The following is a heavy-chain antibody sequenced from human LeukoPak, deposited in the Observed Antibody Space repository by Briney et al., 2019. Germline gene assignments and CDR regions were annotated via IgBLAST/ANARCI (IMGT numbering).Heavy chain of an antibody. Sequence: PSETLSLTCAVYGGSFSGYYWSWIRQPPGKGLEWIGEINHSGSTNYNPSLKSRVTISVDTSKNQFSLKLSSVTAADTAVYYCARGGQRQLTRHFDYWGQGTLVTVSS. CDR3: ARGGQRQLTRHFDY. CDR1: GGSFSGYY. V-gene: IGHV4-34*01. CDR2: INHSGST. D-gene: IGHD6-25*01. J-gene: IGHJ4*02.